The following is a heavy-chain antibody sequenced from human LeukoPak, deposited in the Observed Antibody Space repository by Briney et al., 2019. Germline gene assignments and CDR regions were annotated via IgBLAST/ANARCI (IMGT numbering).Heavy chain of an antibody. CDR2: IYYSGST. CDR1: GGSVSDYY. V-gene: IGHV4-59*02. Sequence: SETLSLTCTISGGSVSDYYWSWIRQPPGKGLEWIGSIYYSGSTYYNPSLKSRVTISVDTSKNQFSLKLSSVTAADTAVYYCARGTRWGDLDYWGQGTLVTVSS. D-gene: IGHD2-21*02. CDR3: ARGTRWGDLDY. J-gene: IGHJ4*02.